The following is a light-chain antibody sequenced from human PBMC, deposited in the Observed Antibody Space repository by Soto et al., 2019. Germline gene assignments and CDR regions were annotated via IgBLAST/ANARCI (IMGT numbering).Light chain of an antibody. CDR1: QTIDRW. Sequence: DIQMAQSPSTLSASVGDRVTITCRASQTIDRWLAWYQQRPGKPSNLLIYNASTLQSGVPSRFSGSGSGTDFTLTISSLQPEDFATYYCQQSYSTSVTFGQGTKLDI. V-gene: IGKV1-39*01. J-gene: IGKJ1*01. CDR2: NAS. CDR3: QQSYSTSVT.